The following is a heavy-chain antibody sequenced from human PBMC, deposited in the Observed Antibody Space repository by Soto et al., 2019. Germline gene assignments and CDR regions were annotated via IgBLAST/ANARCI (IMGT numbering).Heavy chain of an antibody. V-gene: IGHV1-18*01. J-gene: IGHJ2*01. CDR1: GYTFTSYG. CDR3: ARVSPFWYFDL. Sequence: ASVKVSCKASGYTFTSYGIGLVRQAPGQGLEWMGWISAYNGNTNYAQKLQGRVTMTTDTSTSTAYMELRSLRSDDTAVYYCARVSPFWYFDLWGRGTLVTVSS. CDR2: ISAYNGNT.